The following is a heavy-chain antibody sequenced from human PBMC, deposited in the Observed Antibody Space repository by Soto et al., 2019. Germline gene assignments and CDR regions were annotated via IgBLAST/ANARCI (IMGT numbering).Heavy chain of an antibody. CDR3: AKDATSTSGWYYFDD. V-gene: IGHV3-23*01. CDR2: ISYRDGRT. J-gene: IGHJ4*01. CDR1: GFTFSSHD. D-gene: IGHD6-19*01. Sequence: EVQLLESGGGLVQPGGSLRLSCAASGFTFSSHDMGWVRQAPGKGLEWVSAISYRDGRTYYADSVKGRFTISRDNSKNSLYLQMNSLGAEDTAVDYCAKDATSTSGWYYFDDWGHGNLVTVSS.